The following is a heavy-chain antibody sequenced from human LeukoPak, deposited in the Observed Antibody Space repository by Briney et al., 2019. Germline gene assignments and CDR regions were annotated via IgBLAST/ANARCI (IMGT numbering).Heavy chain of an antibody. V-gene: IGHV1-46*01. Sequence: GASVKVSCKASGYTFTSYYMHWVRQAPGQGLEWMGIINPSGGSTSYAQKFQGRVTMTRDTSTSTVYMELSSLRSEDTAVYYCARDVKPWDYVWGSYRSLYYFDYWGQGTLVTVSS. CDR3: ARDVKPWDYVWGSYRSLYYFDY. D-gene: IGHD3-16*02. J-gene: IGHJ4*02. CDR2: INPSGGST. CDR1: GYTFTSYY.